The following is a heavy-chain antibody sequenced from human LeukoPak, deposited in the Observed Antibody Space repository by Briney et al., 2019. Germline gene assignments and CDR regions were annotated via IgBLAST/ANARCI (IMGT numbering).Heavy chain of an antibody. D-gene: IGHD3-9*01. CDR1: GYTFTGYY. J-gene: IGHJ6*03. Sequence: GASVKVSCKASGYTFTGYYMHWVRQAPGQGLEWMRWINPNSGGTNYAQKFQGRVTMTRDTSISTAYMELSRLRSDDTAVYHCARADILTGSYYYYNYMDVWGKGTTVTVSS. V-gene: IGHV1-2*02. CDR2: INPNSGGT. CDR3: ARADILTGSYYYYNYMDV.